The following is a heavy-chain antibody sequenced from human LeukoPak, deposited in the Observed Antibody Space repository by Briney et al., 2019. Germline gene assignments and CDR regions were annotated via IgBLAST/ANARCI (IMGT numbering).Heavy chain of an antibody. J-gene: IGHJ4*02. Sequence: GGSLSLSCAASGFTFGNNAMTWVRQAPGKGLEWVSAITNSGDSKYYTDSVKGRFTISRDNSKNTLSLQMNSLRAEDTAVHYCAKAVVGATMRQFDYWGQGTLVTVSS. CDR1: GFTFGNNA. V-gene: IGHV3-23*01. CDR3: AKAVVGATMRQFDY. D-gene: IGHD1-26*01. CDR2: ITNSGDSK.